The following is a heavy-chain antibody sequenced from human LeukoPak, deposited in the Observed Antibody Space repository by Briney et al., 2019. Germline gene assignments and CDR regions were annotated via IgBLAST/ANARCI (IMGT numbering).Heavy chain of an antibody. Sequence: SETLSLTCAVYGGSFSGYYWSWIRQPPGEGLEWMGEINHSGSTNYNPSLKSRVTISVDTSKNQFSLKLSSVTAADTAVYYCARLRPGNYYDSSGFDYWGQGTLVTVSS. CDR1: GGSFSGYY. V-gene: IGHV4-34*01. CDR2: INHSGST. CDR3: ARLRPGNYYDSSGFDY. D-gene: IGHD3-22*01. J-gene: IGHJ4*02.